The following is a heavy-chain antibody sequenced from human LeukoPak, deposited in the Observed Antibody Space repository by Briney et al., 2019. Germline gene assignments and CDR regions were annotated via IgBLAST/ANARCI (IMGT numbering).Heavy chain of an antibody. Sequence: GGSLRLSCAASGFTFSSSWMAWVRQAPGKGLEWVGNIKEDGTAKNYVVSVRGRFTISRDNAKNSLYLQMNGLRGEDTAVYYCTRDSYYYDSSGYSLGDDYWGQGTLVTVSS. J-gene: IGHJ4*02. D-gene: IGHD3-22*01. CDR2: IKEDGTAK. CDR1: GFTFSSSW. CDR3: TRDSYYYDSSGYSLGDDY. V-gene: IGHV3-7*01.